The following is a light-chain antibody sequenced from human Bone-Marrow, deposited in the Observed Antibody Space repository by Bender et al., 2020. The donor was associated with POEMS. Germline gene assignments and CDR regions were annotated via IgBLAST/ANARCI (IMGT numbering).Light chain of an antibody. CDR1: NSNIGTNA. CDR3: AAGEAGLSGGV. J-gene: IGLJ3*02. V-gene: IGLV1-44*01. Sequence: QSVLTQPPSASGTPGQRVTISCSGSNSNIGTNAVNWYQQFPGTAPPLLIYSDNQRPSGVPDRFYAFKSGTSASLAISGLQSEDEADYYGAAGEAGLSGGVFGGGTKLTVL. CDR2: SDN.